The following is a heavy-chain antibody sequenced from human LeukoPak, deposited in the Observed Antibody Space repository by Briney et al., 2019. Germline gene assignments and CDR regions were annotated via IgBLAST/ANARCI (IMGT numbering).Heavy chain of an antibody. CDR3: AREPQWELLPVVFYFDY. V-gene: IGHV3-30*03. CDR2: ISYDGSNK. Sequence: GRSLRLSCAASGFTFSSFGMHWVRQAPGKGLEWVAVISYDGSNKYYADSVKGHSKNTLYLQMNSLRAEDTAVYYCAREPQWELLPVVFYFDYWGQGTLVTVSS. CDR1: GFTFSSFG. J-gene: IGHJ4*02. D-gene: IGHD1-26*01.